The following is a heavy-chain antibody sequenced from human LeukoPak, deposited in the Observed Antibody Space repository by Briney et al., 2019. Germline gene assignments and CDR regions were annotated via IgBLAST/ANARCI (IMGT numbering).Heavy chain of an antibody. J-gene: IGHJ5*02. Sequence: PSETLSLTCTVSGGSISSGDYYWSWIRQPPGTGLEWIGYIYYSGSTYYNPSLKSRVTISVDTSKNRFSLKLSSVTAADTAVYYCARERGDGSDPFDPWGQGTLVTVSS. CDR1: GGSISSGDYY. D-gene: IGHD3-10*01. CDR3: ARERGDGSDPFDP. CDR2: IYYSGST. V-gene: IGHV4-30-4*01.